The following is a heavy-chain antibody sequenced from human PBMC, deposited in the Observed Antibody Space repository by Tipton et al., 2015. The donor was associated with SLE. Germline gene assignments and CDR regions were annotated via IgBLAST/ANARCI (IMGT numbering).Heavy chain of an antibody. CDR3: ARANDYGDYFDY. D-gene: IGHD4-17*01. J-gene: IGHJ4*02. Sequence: TLSLTCTVSGGSISSYYWSWIRQPPGKGLEWIGEINHRGSTNYNPSLKSRVTISVDTSKNQFSLKLSSVTAADTAVYYCARANDYGDYFDYWGQGTLVTVSS. CDR1: GGSISSYY. CDR2: INHRGST. V-gene: IGHV4-34*01.